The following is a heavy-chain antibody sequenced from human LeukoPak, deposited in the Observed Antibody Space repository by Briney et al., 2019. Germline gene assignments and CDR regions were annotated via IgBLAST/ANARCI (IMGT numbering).Heavy chain of an antibody. D-gene: IGHD5-12*01. CDR2: TKQDGSEK. CDR1: GFTFSSHW. Sequence: GGSLRLSCAASGFTFSSHWMSWVRQAPGKGLEWVANTKQDGSEKYYVDSVKGRFTISRDNAKNSLYLQMNSLRAEDTAVYYCARVDIVATISKYYFDYWGQGTLVTVSS. V-gene: IGHV3-7*01. CDR3: ARVDIVATISKYYFDY. J-gene: IGHJ4*02.